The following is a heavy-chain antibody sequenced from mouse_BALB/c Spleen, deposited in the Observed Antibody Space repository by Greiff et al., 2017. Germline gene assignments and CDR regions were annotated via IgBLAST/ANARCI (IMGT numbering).Heavy chain of an antibody. CDR3: ARRRDYGSSFFDY. CDR2: ILPGSGST. Sequence: VQLQQSGAELMKPGASVKISCKATGYTFSSYWIEWVKQRPGHGLEWIGEILPGSGSTNYNEKFKGKATFTADTSSNTAYMQLSSLTSEDSAVYYCARRRDYGSSFFDYWGQGTTLTVSS. V-gene: IGHV1-9*01. CDR1: GYTFSSYW. D-gene: IGHD1-1*01. J-gene: IGHJ2*01.